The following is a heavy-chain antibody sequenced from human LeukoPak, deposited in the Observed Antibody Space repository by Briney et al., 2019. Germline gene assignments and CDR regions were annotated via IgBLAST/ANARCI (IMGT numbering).Heavy chain of an antibody. CDR3: ARGRSGSYYPPLLY. D-gene: IGHD3-10*01. CDR1: GGSFSGYY. J-gene: IGHJ4*02. V-gene: IGHV4-34*01. Sequence: PSETLSLTCAVYGGSFSGYYWSWIRQPPGKGLEWIGEINHSGSTNYNPSLKSRVTISVDTSKNQFSLKLSSVTAPDTAVYYCARGRSGSYYPPLLYWGQGTLVTVSS. CDR2: INHSGST.